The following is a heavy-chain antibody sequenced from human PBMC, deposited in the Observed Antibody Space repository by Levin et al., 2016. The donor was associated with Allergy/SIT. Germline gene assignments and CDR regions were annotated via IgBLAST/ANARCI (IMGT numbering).Heavy chain of an antibody. Sequence: GESLKISCAASGFTFDDYGMSWVRQAPGKGLEWVSGINWNGGSTGYADSVKGRFTISRDNAKNSLYLQMNSLRAEDTALYYCARDHGDCSSTSCYATTDYWGQGTLVTVSS. CDR1: GFTFDDYG. CDR3: ARDHGDCSSTSCYATTDY. D-gene: IGHD2-2*03. CDR2: INWNGGST. J-gene: IGHJ4*02. V-gene: IGHV3-20*04.